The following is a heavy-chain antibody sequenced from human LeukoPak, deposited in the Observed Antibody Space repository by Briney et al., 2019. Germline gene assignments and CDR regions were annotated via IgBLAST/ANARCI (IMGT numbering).Heavy chain of an antibody. D-gene: IGHD3-10*01. CDR3: ARGSTMVRGVLSP. CDR1: GFTFSSYE. V-gene: IGHV3-48*03. J-gene: IGHJ5*02. CDR2: ISSSGSTI. Sequence: PGGSLRLSCAASGFTFSSYEMNWVRQAPGKGLEWVSYISSSGSTIYYADSVKGRFTISRDNAKNSLYLQMNSLRAEDTAVYYCARGSTMVRGVLSPWGQGTLVTVSS.